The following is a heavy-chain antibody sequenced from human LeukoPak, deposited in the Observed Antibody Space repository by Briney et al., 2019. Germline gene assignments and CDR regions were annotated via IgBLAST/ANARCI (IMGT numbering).Heavy chain of an antibody. CDR1: GCTFSSYA. CDR3: AGYNWNLRYFDY. V-gene: IGHV1-69*04. J-gene: IGHJ4*02. D-gene: IGHD1-7*01. Sequence: ASVKVSCKASGCTFSSYAISWVRQAPGQGPEWMGRIIPILGIANYAQKFQGRVTITADKSTSTAYMELSSLRSEDTAVYYCAGYNWNLRYFDYWGQGTLVTVSS. CDR2: IIPILGIA.